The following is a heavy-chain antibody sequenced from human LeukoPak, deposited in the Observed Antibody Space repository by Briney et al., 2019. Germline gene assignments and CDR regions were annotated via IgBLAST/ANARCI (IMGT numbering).Heavy chain of an antibody. CDR2: IRYDGSNK. CDR1: GFTFSSYG. J-gene: IGHJ6*03. Sequence: QTGGSLRLSCAASGFTFSSYGMHWVRQAPGKGLEWVAFIRYDGSNKYYADSVKGRFTISRDNSKNTLYLQMNSLRAEDTAVYYCATSRFLGAYYYYYMDVWGKGTTVTVSS. CDR3: ATSRFLGAYYYYYMDV. V-gene: IGHV3-30*02. D-gene: IGHD3-3*01.